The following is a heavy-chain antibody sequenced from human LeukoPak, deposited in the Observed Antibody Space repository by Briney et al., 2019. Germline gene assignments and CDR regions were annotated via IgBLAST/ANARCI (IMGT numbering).Heavy chain of an antibody. CDR2: ISGSGDST. J-gene: IGHJ4*02. CDR1: GFTFRSYA. V-gene: IGHV3-23*01. D-gene: IGHD3-10*01. CDR3: AKEVGDY. Sequence: PGGFLRLSYAASGFTFRSYAMSCVRQAPGKGLEWVSAISGSGDSTYYADSVKGRFTISRDNSKNTLFLQMNSLRAEDTAVYYCAKEVGDYWGQETLVTVSS.